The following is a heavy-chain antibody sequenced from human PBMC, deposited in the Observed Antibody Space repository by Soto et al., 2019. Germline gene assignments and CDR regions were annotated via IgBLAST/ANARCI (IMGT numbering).Heavy chain of an antibody. D-gene: IGHD5-18*01. CDR2: IIPIFGTA. J-gene: IGHJ2*01. CDR3: ATAVVDTAMGSKWYFDL. CDR1: GGTFSSYA. V-gene: IGHV1-69*01. Sequence: QVQLVRSGAEVKKPGSSVKVSCKASGGTFSSYAISWVRQAPGQGLEWMGGIIPIFGTANYAQKFQGRVTITADESTSTAYMELSSLRSEDTAVYYCATAVVDTAMGSKWYFDLWGRGTLVTVSS.